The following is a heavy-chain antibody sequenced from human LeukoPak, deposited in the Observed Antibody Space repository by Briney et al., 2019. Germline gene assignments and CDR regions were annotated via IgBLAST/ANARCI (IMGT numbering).Heavy chain of an antibody. Sequence: SETLSLTCTVSGGSVSSGSYYRSWIRQPPGKGLEWIGYIYYSGSTNYNPSLKSRVTISVDTSKNQFSLKLSSVTAADTAVYYCAREGEGDCSSTSCYKGNYNWFDPWGQGTLVTVSS. CDR2: IYYSGST. D-gene: IGHD2-2*02. J-gene: IGHJ5*02. CDR1: GGSVSSGSYY. V-gene: IGHV4-61*01. CDR3: AREGEGDCSSTSCYKGNYNWFDP.